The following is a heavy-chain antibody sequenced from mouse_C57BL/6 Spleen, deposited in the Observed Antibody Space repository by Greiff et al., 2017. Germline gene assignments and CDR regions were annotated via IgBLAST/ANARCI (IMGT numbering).Heavy chain of an antibody. V-gene: IGHV5-17*01. CDR2: ISSGSSTN. J-gene: IGHJ2*01. D-gene: IGHD2-2*01. CDR3: ASTDGYDEHTDY. CDR1: GFTFSDYG. Sequence: DVQLVESGGGLVKPGGSLKLSCAASGFTFSDYGMHWVRQAPEKGLEWVAYISSGSSTNYYADTMKGRFTISRDNATNTLFLQMTSLRSEDTAMYYCASTDGYDEHTDYWGQGTTLTVSS.